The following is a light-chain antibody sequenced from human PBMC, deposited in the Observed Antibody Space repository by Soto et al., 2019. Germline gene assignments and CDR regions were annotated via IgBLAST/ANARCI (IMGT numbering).Light chain of an antibody. J-gene: IGKJ1*01. CDR3: QQYYSTEWT. V-gene: IGKV4-1*01. CDR2: WAS. Sequence: DIVMTQSPDSLAVSLGERATINCKSSQSVLYSSNNKNYLAWYQQKPGHPPKLLIYWASTRESGVPDRFSGSGSGTDFTLTISSLQAEDVAVYYCQQYYSTEWTFGQGTKVEIK. CDR1: QSVLYSSNNKNY.